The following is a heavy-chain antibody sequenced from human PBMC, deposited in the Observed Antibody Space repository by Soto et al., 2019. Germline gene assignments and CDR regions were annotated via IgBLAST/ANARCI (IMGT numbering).Heavy chain of an antibody. V-gene: IGHV1-3*01. CDR1: GYTFTSYA. CDR2: INAGNGNT. J-gene: IGHJ4*02. CDR3: ARELWDSGYDSIEFSRWFDY. D-gene: IGHD5-12*01. Sequence: ASVKVSCKASGYTFTSYAMHWVRQAPGQRLEWMGWINAGNGNTKYSQKFQGRVTITRDTSASTAYMELSSLRSEETAVYYCARELWDSGYDSIEFSRWFDYWGQGTLVTVSS.